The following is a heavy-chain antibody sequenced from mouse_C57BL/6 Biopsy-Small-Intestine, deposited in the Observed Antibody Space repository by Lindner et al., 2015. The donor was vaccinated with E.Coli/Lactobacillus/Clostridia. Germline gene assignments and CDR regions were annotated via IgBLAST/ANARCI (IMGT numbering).Heavy chain of an antibody. CDR2: IYPGDGDT. V-gene: IGHV1-82*01. D-gene: IGHD1-1*01. CDR3: ARGNYGSSYGYFDV. Sequence: VQLQESGPGLVKPGASVKISCKASGSAFSSSWMNWVKQRPGEGLEWIGRIYPGDGDTYYGGKFKGKATLTADKSSSTAYMQLSSLTSEDSAVYFCARGNYGSSYGYFDVWGTGTTVTVSS. J-gene: IGHJ1*03. CDR1: GSAFSSSW.